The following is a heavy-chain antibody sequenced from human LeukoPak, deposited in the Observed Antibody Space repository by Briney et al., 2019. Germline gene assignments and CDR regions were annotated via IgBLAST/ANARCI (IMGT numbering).Heavy chain of an antibody. CDR2: IYHSGNT. D-gene: IGHD3-22*01. V-gene: IGHV4-38-2*02. Sequence: SETLSLTCTVSGYSINSGFYWAWIRQPPGKGLEWIGSIYHSGNTYYNPSLKSRVTISVDTSKNRFSLKLSSVTAADTAVYYCARHLDSSGYDAFDIWGQGTMVTVSS. CDR3: ARHLDSSGYDAFDI. J-gene: IGHJ3*02. CDR1: GYSINSGFY.